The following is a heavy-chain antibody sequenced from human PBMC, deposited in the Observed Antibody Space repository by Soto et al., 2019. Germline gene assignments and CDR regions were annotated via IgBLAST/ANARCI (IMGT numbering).Heavy chain of an antibody. CDR2: ISYDGSNE. CDR3: AKGRGFYSFLFDY. Sequence: QVQLVESGGGVVQPGRSLRLSCAASGFTFSSYGMHWVRQAPGKGLEWVPVISYDGSNEYYADSVKGRFTISRDNSKNTLYLQMNSLRAEDTAVYYCAKGRGFYSFLFDYWGQGTLVTVSS. V-gene: IGHV3-30*18. CDR1: GFTFSSYG. D-gene: IGHD3-22*01. J-gene: IGHJ4*02.